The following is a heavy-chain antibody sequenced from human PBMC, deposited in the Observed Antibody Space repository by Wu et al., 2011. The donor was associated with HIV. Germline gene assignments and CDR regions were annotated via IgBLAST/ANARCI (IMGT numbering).Heavy chain of an antibody. CDR1: GYTFTNYD. Sequence: QVQLVQSGAEVKKPGASVRVSCKAYGYTFTNYDINWVRQATGQGLEWMGWMNPNSGYTGYAQKFQGRLTMTRNTSITTAYMELSSLRSEDTAVYYCAEGLWHLSYYYYMDVVGRKGPRSPS. CDR3: AEGLWHLSYYYYMDV. D-gene: IGHD4/OR15-4a*01. CDR2: MNPNSGYT. V-gene: IGHV1-8*02. J-gene: IGHJ6*03.